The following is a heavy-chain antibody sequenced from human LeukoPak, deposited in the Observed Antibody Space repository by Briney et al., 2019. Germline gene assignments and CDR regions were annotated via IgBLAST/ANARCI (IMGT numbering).Heavy chain of an antibody. D-gene: IGHD5-12*01. CDR1: GGTFSSYA. J-gene: IGHJ4*02. V-gene: IGHV1-69*13. Sequence: GASVKVSCEASGGTFSSYAISWVRQAPGQGLEWMGGIIPIFGTANYAQKFQGRVTITADESTSTAYMELSSLRSEDTAVYYCARESGYSGYDLWGYFDYWGQGTLVTVSS. CDR2: IIPIFGTA. CDR3: ARESGYSGYDLWGYFDY.